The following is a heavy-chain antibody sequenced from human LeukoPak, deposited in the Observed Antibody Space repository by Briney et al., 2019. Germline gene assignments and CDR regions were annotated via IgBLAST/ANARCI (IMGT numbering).Heavy chain of an antibody. J-gene: IGHJ5*02. V-gene: IGHV4-59*12. Sequence: SETLSLTCTVSGGSISSYYWSWIRQPPGKGLEWIGYIYYSGSTYYNPSLKSRVTISVDTSKNQFSLKLSSVTAADTAVYYCARDLKVGFYYDSSGSYSFDPWGQGILVTVSS. CDR2: IYYSGST. CDR1: GGSISSYY. CDR3: ARDLKVGFYYDSSGSYSFDP. D-gene: IGHD3-22*01.